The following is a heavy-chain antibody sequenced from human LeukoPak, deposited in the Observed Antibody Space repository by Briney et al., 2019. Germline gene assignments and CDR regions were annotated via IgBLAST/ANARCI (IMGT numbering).Heavy chain of an antibody. CDR1: GFTCSSNA. V-gene: IGHV3-23*01. D-gene: IGHD6-13*01. Sequence: GGSLRLSCAASGFTCSSNAMSWVRQTPGKGLEWVSGISGSGSSTYYADSVKGRFTISRDKSKNTLYLQMNSLRAEDTAIYYCAKDGSSNWYGWFDPWGQGTLVTVSS. CDR2: ISGSGSST. CDR3: AKDGSSNWYGWFDP. J-gene: IGHJ5*02.